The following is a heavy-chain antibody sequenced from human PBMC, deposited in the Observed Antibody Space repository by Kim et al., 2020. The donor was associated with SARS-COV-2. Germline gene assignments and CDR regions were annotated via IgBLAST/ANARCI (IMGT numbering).Heavy chain of an antibody. D-gene: IGHD4-17*01. Sequence: SPSLQGDVTISADTSNSTAYLQWSSLKASDTAMYYCARPGDYGPTFFDYWGQGTLVTVSS. V-gene: IGHV5-51*01. CDR3: ARPGDYGPTFFDY. J-gene: IGHJ4*02.